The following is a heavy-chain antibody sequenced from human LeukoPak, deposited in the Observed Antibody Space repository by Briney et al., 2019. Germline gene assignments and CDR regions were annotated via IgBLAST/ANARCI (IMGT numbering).Heavy chain of an antibody. D-gene: IGHD3-22*01. CDR2: IYSGGST. J-gene: IGHJ4*02. CDR1: GFTVSSNY. Sequence: PGGSLRLSCAASGFTVSSNYMSWVRLAPGKGLEWVSVIYSGGSTYYADSVKGRFTISRDNSKNTLYLQMNSLRAEDTAVYYCARALPDYYDSSGYFDWGQGTLVTVSS. V-gene: IGHV3-53*01. CDR3: ARALPDYYDSSGYFD.